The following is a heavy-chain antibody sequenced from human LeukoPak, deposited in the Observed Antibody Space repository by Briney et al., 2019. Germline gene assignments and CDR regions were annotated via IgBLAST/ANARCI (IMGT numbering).Heavy chain of an antibody. CDR3: AREPPGYYSSSSGDAFDI. CDR1: GFTFSNYN. V-gene: IGHV3-48*01. D-gene: IGHD6-6*01. CDR2: ISTTSTTI. Sequence: GGSLRLSCAASGFTFSNYNINWVRQAPGRGLEWVSYISTTSTTIYYADSVKGRFTISRDNAKNSLYLQMNSLRAEDTAVYYCAREPPGYYSSSSGDAFDIWGQGTMVTVSS. J-gene: IGHJ3*02.